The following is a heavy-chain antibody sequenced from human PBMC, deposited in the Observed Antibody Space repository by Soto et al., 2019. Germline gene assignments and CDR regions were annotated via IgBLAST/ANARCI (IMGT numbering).Heavy chain of an antibody. Sequence: QVQLQESGPGLVKPSQTLSLTCTVSGGSISSGGYYWSWIRQHPGKGLEWIGYIYYSGSTYYNPSHKSRVTISVDTSKNQFSMKLSSVTAADTAVYYGASIVSSAHGEFSDWGQGTLVTVSS. J-gene: IGHJ4*02. CDR3: ASIVSSAHGEFSD. CDR1: GGSISSGGYY. V-gene: IGHV4-31*03. CDR2: IYYSGST. D-gene: IGHD3-10*01.